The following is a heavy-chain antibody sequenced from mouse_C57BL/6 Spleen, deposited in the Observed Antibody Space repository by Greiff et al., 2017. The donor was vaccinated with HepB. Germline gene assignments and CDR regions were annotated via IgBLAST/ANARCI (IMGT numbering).Heavy chain of an antibody. V-gene: IGHV1-82*01. CDR3: ARVGTGFAY. CDR1: GYAFSSSW. Sequence: VQLQQSGPELVKPGASVKISCKASGYAFSSSWMNWVKQRPGKGLERIGRIYPGDGDTNYNGKFKGKATLTADKSSSTAYMQLSSLTSEDSAVYFCARVGTGFAYWGQGTLVTVSA. J-gene: IGHJ3*01. CDR2: IYPGDGDT. D-gene: IGHD4-1*01.